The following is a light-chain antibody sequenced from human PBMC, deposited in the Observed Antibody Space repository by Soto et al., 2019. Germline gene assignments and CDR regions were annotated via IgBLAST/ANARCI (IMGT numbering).Light chain of an antibody. CDR3: QQYGSSPPT. CDR2: GAS. CDR1: QSVSSSY. Sequence: EIVLTQSPGTLSLSPGAGATLSCRASQSVSSSYLAWYQQKPGQAPRLLIYGASSRATGIPDRFSGSGSGTDFTLTISRLEPEDFAVYYCQQYGSSPPTFGQGTKVDIK. V-gene: IGKV3-20*01. J-gene: IGKJ1*01.